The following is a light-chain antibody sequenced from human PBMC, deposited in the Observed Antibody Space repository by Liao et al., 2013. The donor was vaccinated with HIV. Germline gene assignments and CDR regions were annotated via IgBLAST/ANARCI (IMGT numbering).Light chain of an antibody. CDR3: QLWDRSSAHPCV. CDR2: HET. CDR1: NIGGES. J-gene: IGLJ1*01. Sequence: SYVLTQPPSVSVAPGHTARITCAGDNIGGESVHWYQQKSGQAPVLVIFHETDRPSGISDRFSGSTSENTATLTISRAEAGDEADYYCQLWDRSSAHPCVFGPGTKVT. V-gene: IGLV3-21*02.